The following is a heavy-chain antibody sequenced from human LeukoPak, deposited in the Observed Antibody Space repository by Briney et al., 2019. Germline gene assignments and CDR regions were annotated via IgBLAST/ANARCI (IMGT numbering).Heavy chain of an antibody. V-gene: IGHV4-4*09. Sequence: KASETLSLTCTVSGGSISSYYWSWIRQPPGQGLEWIAYIHSSGYTNYNPSLKSRVTISVDTSKNQFSLKVTSVTAADTAVYYCAKRQGPDSGSYDYFDPWGQGTLVTVSS. J-gene: IGHJ5*02. CDR1: GGSISSYY. CDR2: IHSSGYT. CDR3: AKRQGPDSGSYDYFDP. D-gene: IGHD1-26*01.